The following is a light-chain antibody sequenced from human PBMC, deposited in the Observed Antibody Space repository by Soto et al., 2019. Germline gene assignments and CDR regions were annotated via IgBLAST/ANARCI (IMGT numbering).Light chain of an antibody. CDR1: SSDVGGYNY. Sequence: QSALTQPASVSGSPGQSITISCTGTSSDVGGYNYVSWYQQHPGKAPKLIIYDVSNRPSGVSSRFSGSKSGNTASLTISGLQAEDEADYYCCSYTGSSTLYVFGTGTKLTVL. V-gene: IGLV2-14*01. J-gene: IGLJ1*01. CDR3: CSYTGSSTLYV. CDR2: DVS.